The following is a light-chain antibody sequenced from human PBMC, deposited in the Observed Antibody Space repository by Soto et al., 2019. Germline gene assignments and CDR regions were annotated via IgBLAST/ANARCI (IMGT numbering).Light chain of an antibody. CDR3: QQSYSDSWT. Sequence: DIQMTQSPSSLSASVGDRVTLTCRASQSVSKYLNWYQQKQGKAPKLLIYAASSLQSGVPSRFSGSGSGTHFTLTISSLQPEDFATYYCQQSYSDSWTVGQGTKVDIK. CDR2: AAS. CDR1: QSVSKY. V-gene: IGKV1-39*01. J-gene: IGKJ1*01.